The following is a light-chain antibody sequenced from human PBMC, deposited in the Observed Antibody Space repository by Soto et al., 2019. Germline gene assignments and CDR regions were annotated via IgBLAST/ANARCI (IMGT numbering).Light chain of an antibody. J-gene: IGKJ1*01. Sequence: QVTQSHSSLSASVGDKVTITCRASQSISSYLNWYQQKPGKAPKLLIYAASSLQSGVPSRFSGSGSGTDFTLTISSLQPEDFATYYCQQSYSTPPSTFGQGTKVDIK. CDR3: QQSYSTPPST. CDR2: AAS. V-gene: IGKV1-39*01. CDR1: QSISSY.